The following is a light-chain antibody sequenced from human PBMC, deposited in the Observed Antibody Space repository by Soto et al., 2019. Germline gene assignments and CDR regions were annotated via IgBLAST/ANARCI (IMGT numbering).Light chain of an antibody. CDR3: QQSHSTPLT. J-gene: IGKJ4*01. Sequence: DIQVFQSPSSLSASVGDRVTITCRASLRISKYLNWYQQKPGKAPKLLIYGASTLQSGVPSRFSGTGSGTAFPLIISSLQPEDSATYYCQQSHSTPLTFGGGTKLEI. V-gene: IGKV1-39*01. CDR1: LRISKY. CDR2: GAS.